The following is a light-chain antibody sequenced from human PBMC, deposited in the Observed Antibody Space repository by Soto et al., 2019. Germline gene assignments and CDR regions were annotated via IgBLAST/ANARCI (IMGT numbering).Light chain of an antibody. J-gene: IGKJ2*01. V-gene: IGKV1-5*01. CDR2: DAS. CDR3: QHYKRYTYT. CDR1: QNINSW. Sequence: DIQMTQSPSTLSASVGDRVTLTCRASQNINSWLAWYQQRPGQAHILLIYDASTLESGVPSRFSGSESGTEFTLTINSLQPEDGATYYCQHYKRYTYTFGQGTKVEI.